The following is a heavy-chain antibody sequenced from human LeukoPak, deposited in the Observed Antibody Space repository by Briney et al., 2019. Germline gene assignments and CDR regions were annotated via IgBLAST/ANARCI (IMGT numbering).Heavy chain of an antibody. Sequence: GCLRLSCAASGFTFTNVWMSGVRRTPWQGLEWVGRIKSKSDGETTDYAAPVKGRFTISRDDAKTMVYLQMNSLKSEDTAVYYCTTDRGSVWGQGTLVTVSS. J-gene: IGHJ4*02. V-gene: IGHV3-15*01. CDR2: IKSKSDGETT. CDR3: TTDRGSV. CDR1: GFTFTNVW.